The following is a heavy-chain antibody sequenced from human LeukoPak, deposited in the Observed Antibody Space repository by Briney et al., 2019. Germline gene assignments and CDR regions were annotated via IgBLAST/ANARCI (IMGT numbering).Heavy chain of an antibody. Sequence: PSETLSLTCTVSGGSISNYYWSWIRQPPGKGLEWIGYIYYSGSTNYNPSLKSRVTISVDTSKNQFSLKLSSVTAADTAVYYCARRHYYDNNGYDIDYWGQGTLVTVSS. CDR1: GGSISNYY. CDR2: IYYSGST. CDR3: ARRHYYDNNGYDIDY. J-gene: IGHJ4*02. V-gene: IGHV4-59*01. D-gene: IGHD3-22*01.